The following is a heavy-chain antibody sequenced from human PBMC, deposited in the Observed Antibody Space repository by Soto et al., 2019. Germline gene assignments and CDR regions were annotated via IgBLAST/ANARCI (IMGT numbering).Heavy chain of an antibody. D-gene: IGHD4-17*01. CDR3: VACDYGDYPRY. CDR1: GGSFSGYY. J-gene: IGHJ4*02. Sequence: QVQLQQWGAGLLKPSETLSLTCAVYGGSFSGYYWSWVRQSPRKGLEWLGEINHSGSTNYNPSLKSRLTMPVDTSKNQFSLKLSSVTAADTALYYCVACDYGDYPRYWGQGTLVTVSS. CDR2: INHSGST. V-gene: IGHV4-34*01.